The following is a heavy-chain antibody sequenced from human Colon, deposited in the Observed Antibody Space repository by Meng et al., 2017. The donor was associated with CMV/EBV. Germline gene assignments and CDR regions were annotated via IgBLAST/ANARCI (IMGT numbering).Heavy chain of an antibody. V-gene: IGHV3-43D*04. CDR1: GFQFNNYA. CDR3: ARGGKQLWLWGWFDP. Sequence: GGSLRLSCAASGFQFNNYAMHWVRHLPGEGLEWVALISWDGGTSFYGDSVKGRFIISRDNSENSLSLQMNSLRTEDTALYYCARGGKQLWLWGWFDPWGQGTLVTVSS. D-gene: IGHD5-18*01. CDR2: ISWDGGTS. J-gene: IGHJ5*02.